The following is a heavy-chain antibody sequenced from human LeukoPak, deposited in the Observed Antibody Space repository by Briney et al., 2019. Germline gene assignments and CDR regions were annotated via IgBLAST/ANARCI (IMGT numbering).Heavy chain of an antibody. J-gene: IGHJ3*02. CDR3: ARDCSGGSCYGAFDI. Sequence: SQTLSLTCTVSGASIRSGDYYWSWIRQPPGKGLEWIGYIYDSGSAYYNPSLKSRITISVDTSENRFSLKLSSVTATDTAVYYCARDCSGGSCYGAFDIWGQGTMVTVSS. V-gene: IGHV4-30-4*01. D-gene: IGHD2-15*01. CDR2: IYDSGSA. CDR1: GASIRSGDYY.